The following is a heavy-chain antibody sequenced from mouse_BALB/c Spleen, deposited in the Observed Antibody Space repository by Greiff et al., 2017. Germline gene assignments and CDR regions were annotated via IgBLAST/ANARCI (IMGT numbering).Heavy chain of an antibody. J-gene: IGHJ3*01. Sequence: VQLQQSGPGLVAPSQSLSITCTVSGFSLTGYGVNWVRQPPGKGLEWLGMIWGDGSTDYNSALKSRLSISKDNSKSQVFLKMNSLQTDDTARYYCAREGSYYYGSSYETWCAYWGEGTLGTVSA. D-gene: IGHD1-1*01. CDR1: GFSLTGYG. CDR2: IWGDGST. CDR3: AREGSYYYGSSYETWCAY. V-gene: IGHV2-6-7*01.